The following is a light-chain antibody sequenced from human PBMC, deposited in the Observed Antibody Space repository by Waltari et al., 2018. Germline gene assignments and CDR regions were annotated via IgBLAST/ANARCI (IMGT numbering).Light chain of an antibody. V-gene: IGLV3-25*03. J-gene: IGLJ2*01. Sequence: SYELTQPPSVSVSPGQTARTTCSGDALPMKYAHWYPQKPGQAPVLVVYKDPERPSGIPERFSGSSSGTTVTLTISGVRAEDEADYYCQSADSSGTYVEFGGGTKLTV. CDR2: KDP. CDR1: ALPMKY. CDR3: QSADSSGTYVE.